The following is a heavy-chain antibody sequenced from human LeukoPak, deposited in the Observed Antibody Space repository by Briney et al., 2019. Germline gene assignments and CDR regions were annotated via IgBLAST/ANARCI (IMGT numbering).Heavy chain of an antibody. Sequence: GGSLRLSCAASGFTFSNYAMSWVRQAPGKGLDWVSAISRSGGSTDYADSVKGRFTISRGNSKNTLYLQMNSLRAEDTAVYYCAKDNFVGAQDYWGQGTLVTVSS. D-gene: IGHD1-26*01. CDR2: ISRSGGST. CDR3: AKDNFVGAQDY. CDR1: GFTFSNYA. V-gene: IGHV3-23*01. J-gene: IGHJ4*02.